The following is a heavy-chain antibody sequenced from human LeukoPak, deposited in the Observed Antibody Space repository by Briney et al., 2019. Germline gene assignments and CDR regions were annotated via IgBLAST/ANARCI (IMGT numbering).Heavy chain of an antibody. CDR3: ARDRRESGSYPQYYFDY. V-gene: IGHV3-23*01. CDR2: ISSSGGNT. CDR1: GFTFNNYV. J-gene: IGHJ4*02. D-gene: IGHD1-26*01. Sequence: GGSLRLSCAASGFTFNNYVMSWVRQAPGKGLEWVSAISSSGGNTYYAPDSVKGRFTISRDNSKNTLYLQMNSLRAEDTAVYYCARDRRESGSYPQYYFDYWGQGTLVTVSS.